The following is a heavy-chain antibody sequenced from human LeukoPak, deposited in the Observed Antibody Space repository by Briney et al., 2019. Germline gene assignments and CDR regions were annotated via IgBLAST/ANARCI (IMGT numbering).Heavy chain of an antibody. D-gene: IGHD1-26*01. J-gene: IGHJ3*02. CDR2: IKQDGSEK. CDR1: GFTFSSYW. Sequence: PGGSLRLSCAASGFTFSSYWMSWVRQAPGKGLEWEANIKQDGSEKYYVDSVKGRFTISRDNAKNSLYLQMNSLRAEDTAVYYCARDRSGSYVVPDAFDIWGQGTMVTVSS. V-gene: IGHV3-7*03. CDR3: ARDRSGSYVVPDAFDI.